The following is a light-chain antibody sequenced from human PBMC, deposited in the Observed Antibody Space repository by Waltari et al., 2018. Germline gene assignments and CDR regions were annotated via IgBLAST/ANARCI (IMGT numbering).Light chain of an antibody. V-gene: IGKV3-15*01. J-gene: IGKJ4*01. CDR3: QQYDSWPQT. CDR2: DIS. Sequence: EVVMTQSPATLSVSPGERATLFCRTSQSVDYKLAWYQHKPGQAPRSLNHDISTRIPGIPARFSGGGSGTLFTLTISSLQSEDFAVYYCQQYDSWPQTFGGGTKVEIK. CDR1: QSVDYK.